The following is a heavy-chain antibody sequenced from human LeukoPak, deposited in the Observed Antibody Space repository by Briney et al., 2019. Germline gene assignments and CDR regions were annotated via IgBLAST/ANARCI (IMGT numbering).Heavy chain of an antibody. CDR1: GFTFSSYA. V-gene: IGHV4-38-2*01. D-gene: IGHD7-27*01. Sequence: GSLRLSCAASGFTFSSYAMNWVRQPPGKGLEWIGSINHGGDIYYNPSLKSRVTISVDTSKNQFSLKLNSVTAADTAVYYCARHHHHWNWGEWGQGTLVTVSS. CDR2: INHGGDI. J-gene: IGHJ4*02. CDR3: ARHHHHWNWGE.